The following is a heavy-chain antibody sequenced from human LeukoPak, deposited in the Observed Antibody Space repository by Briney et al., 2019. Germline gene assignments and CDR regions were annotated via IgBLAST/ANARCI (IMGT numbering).Heavy chain of an antibody. CDR1: GYTFTGYY. D-gene: IGHD4-17*01. J-gene: IGHJ4*02. CDR3: ARDGGPTTVTTPGY. CDR2: INPNSGGT. Sequence: GASVKVSCKASGYTFTGYYMHWVRQAPGQGLEWMGWINPNSGGTNYAQKFQGRVTMTRDTSISTAYMELSRLRFDDTAVYYCARDGGPTTVTTPGYWGQGTLVTVSS. V-gene: IGHV1-2*02.